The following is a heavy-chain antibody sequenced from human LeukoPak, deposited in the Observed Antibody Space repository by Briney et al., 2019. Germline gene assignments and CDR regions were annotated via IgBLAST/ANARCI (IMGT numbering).Heavy chain of an antibody. CDR1: GFTFSSYG. CDR2: IPYDGSNK. V-gene: IGHV3-30*03. CDR3: ARGFYDSNGYYLDY. J-gene: IGHJ4*02. D-gene: IGHD3-22*01. Sequence: GGSLRLSCAASGFTFSSYGMHWVRQAPGKGLEWVAVIPYDGSNKYYADSVKGRFTISRDNSKNTLYLQMNSLRAEDTAVYYCARGFYDSNGYYLDYWGQGTLVTVSS.